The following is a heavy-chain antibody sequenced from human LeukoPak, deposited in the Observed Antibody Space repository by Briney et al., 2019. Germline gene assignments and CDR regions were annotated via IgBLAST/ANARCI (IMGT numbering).Heavy chain of an antibody. D-gene: IGHD4-23*01. J-gene: IGHJ5*02. CDR1: GGTITNNN. V-gene: IGHV1-69*06. Sequence: LYVSCEASGGTITNNNSSSGLHEPRQRLEGLGGVIHTFGTTNYEQTFRSRVTISADKSTNQVYMKLSTLRSEDTAMYYCARVLAVVTSSQWDDWFDPWGQGTLVTVSS. CDR3: ARVLAVVTSSQWDDWFDP. CDR2: VIHTFGTT.